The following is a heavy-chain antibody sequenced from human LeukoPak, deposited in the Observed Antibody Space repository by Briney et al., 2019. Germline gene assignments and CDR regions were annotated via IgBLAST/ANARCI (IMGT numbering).Heavy chain of an antibody. D-gene: IGHD4-17*01. J-gene: IGHJ3*02. Sequence: GGSLTLSCAASGFTISSYGMQWERPAPGKGLEGVVVISYDGSNKYYADSVKGRFTISRDNSKNTLYLQMNSLRAEDTAVYYCAKGRHDYGDYHDAFDIWGQGTIVTVSS. V-gene: IGHV3-30*18. CDR1: GFTISSYG. CDR2: ISYDGSNK. CDR3: AKGRHDYGDYHDAFDI.